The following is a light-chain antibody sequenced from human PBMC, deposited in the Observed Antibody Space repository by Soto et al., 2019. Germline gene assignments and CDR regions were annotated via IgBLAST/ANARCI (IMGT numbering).Light chain of an antibody. CDR2: AAS. V-gene: IGKV1-9*01. Sequence: EIRLTQAPSFLSASAGDRVTITCRASQVISSYLAWYQQKPGRAPKLLIYAASTLQSGVPSRFSGSGSGTEFTLTITSLQPEDFATYYCQQLNSFPITFGQGTLLENK. CDR1: QVISSY. J-gene: IGKJ5*01. CDR3: QQLNSFPIT.